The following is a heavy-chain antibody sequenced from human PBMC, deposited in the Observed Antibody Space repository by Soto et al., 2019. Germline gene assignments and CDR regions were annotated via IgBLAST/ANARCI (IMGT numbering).Heavy chain of an antibody. CDR2: INPSGGRT. Sequence: AAVKVSCKASGYTFTSYYMHLVRQAPGQGLEWMAMINPSGGRTKYAQIFQGRVTLTRDTSTGTVDMELSSLTSEDTAIYYCARGPSCGGDCYLFDYWGQGTQVTVSS. CDR1: GYTFTSYY. J-gene: IGHJ4*02. CDR3: ARGPSCGGDCYLFDY. V-gene: IGHV1-46*01. D-gene: IGHD2-21*02.